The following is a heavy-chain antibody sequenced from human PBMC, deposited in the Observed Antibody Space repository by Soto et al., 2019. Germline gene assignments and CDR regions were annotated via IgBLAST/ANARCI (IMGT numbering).Heavy chain of an antibody. V-gene: IGHV1-18*04. CDR1: GYSFTSYG. CDR2: ISAYNGNT. D-gene: IGHD3-22*01. Sequence: ASGNVSWKASGYSFTSYGISWGRQAPGQGLEWMGWISAYNGNTNYAQKLQGRVTMTTDTSTSTAYMVLRSLRSDDTAVYYCARDLGRYLVYDSSGYYCAHYGMVVSGPGTTVTVS. CDR3: ARDLGRYLVYDSSGYYCAHYGMVV. J-gene: IGHJ6*02.